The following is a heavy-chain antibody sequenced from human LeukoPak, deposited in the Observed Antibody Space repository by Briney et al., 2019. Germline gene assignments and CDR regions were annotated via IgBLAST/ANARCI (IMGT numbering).Heavy chain of an antibody. Sequence: ASVKVSCKASGYTFTSYYMHWVRQAPGQGLEWMGGIIPIFGTANYAQKFQGRVTITADESTSTAYMELSSLRSEDTAVYYCARSVGLSPLWFGGHYFDYWGQGTLVTVSS. CDR3: ARSVGLSPLWFGGHYFDY. CDR1: GYTFTSYY. J-gene: IGHJ4*02. V-gene: IGHV1-69*13. CDR2: IIPIFGTA. D-gene: IGHD3-10*01.